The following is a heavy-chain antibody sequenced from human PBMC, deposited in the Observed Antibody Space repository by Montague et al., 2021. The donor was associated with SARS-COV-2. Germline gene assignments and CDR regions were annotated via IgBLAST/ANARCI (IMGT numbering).Heavy chain of an antibody. CDR1: GGSFSTYS. D-gene: IGHD3-10*01. J-gene: IGHJ6*03. V-gene: IGHV4-34*01. CDR2: IHHGGST. CDR3: ARLGDGVVPSPILGVGPYYSYYYMDV. Sequence: SETLSLTCAVHGGSFSTYSWNWIRQPPGKGLEWIGEIHHGGSTNYNPSLKSRVTISADTSKNQFSLKLTSVAAADTAVYYCARLGDGVVPSPILGVGPYYSYYYMDVWGKGTTATVS.